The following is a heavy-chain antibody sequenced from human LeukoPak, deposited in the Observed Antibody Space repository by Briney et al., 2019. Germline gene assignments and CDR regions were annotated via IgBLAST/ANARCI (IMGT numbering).Heavy chain of an antibody. Sequence: AGSLRLSCAASGFTFSSYGMHWVRQAPGKGLEWVAVVWHDGSYKSYADSVKGRFTISRDNSKDTSYVQMNSLTAEATAIYDCARGTGYSYGTLEYWGQGTLVTVSS. D-gene: IGHD5-18*01. CDR1: GFTFSSYG. V-gene: IGHV3-33*01. CDR2: VWHDGSYK. CDR3: ARGTGYSYGTLEY. J-gene: IGHJ4*02.